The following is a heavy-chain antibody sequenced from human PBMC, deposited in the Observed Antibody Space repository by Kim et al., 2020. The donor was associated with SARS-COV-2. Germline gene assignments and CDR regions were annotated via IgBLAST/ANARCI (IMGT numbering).Heavy chain of an antibody. V-gene: IGHV3-53*01. Sequence: GGSLRLSCAASGFTVSSNYMSWVRQAPGKGLEWVSVIYSGGSTYYADSVKGRLTTFRDNSKNTLYLQLNSLRAEDTTVYYCARGASSGWYDWFDPWGQGTLVTVSS. CDR1: GFTVSSNY. D-gene: IGHD6-19*01. J-gene: IGHJ5*02. CDR2: IYSGGST. CDR3: ARGASSGWYDWFDP.